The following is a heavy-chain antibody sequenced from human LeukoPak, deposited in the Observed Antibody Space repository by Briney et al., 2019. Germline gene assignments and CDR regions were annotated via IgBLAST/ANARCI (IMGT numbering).Heavy chain of an antibody. CDR3: ARDYKYAFDN. CDR1: GFTFSDYS. V-gene: IGHV3-48*01. J-gene: IGHJ4*02. CDR2: IGIDSGNT. D-gene: IGHD5-24*01. Sequence: GGSLRLSCAASGFTFSDYSMNWDRQAPGKGLEWISYIGIDSGNTNYADSVKGRFTISGDKAKNSLYLQMNSLRVEDTAVYYCARDYKYAFDNWGQGTLVTVSS.